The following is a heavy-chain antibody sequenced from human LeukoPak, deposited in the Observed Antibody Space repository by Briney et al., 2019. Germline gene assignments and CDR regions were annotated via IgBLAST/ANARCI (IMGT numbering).Heavy chain of an antibody. V-gene: IGHV3-21*01. CDR3: AREAIFGVISHAFDI. J-gene: IGHJ3*02. Sequence: GGSLRLSCAASGFSFSTYSMNWVRQAPGKELEWVSSITSSSSYIYYADSVKGRFTISRDNAKNSLYLQMNSLRAEDTAVYYCAREAIFGVISHAFDIWGQGTMVTVSS. D-gene: IGHD3-3*01. CDR1: GFSFSTYS. CDR2: ITSSSSYI.